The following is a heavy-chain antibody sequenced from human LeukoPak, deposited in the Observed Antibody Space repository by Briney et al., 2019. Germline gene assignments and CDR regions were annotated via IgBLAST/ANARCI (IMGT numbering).Heavy chain of an antibody. D-gene: IGHD3-22*01. J-gene: IGHJ3*02. V-gene: IGHV3-20*04. CDR1: GFTFDDYG. Sequence: PGGSLRLSCAASGFTFDDYGMSWVRQAPGKGLEWVSGINWNGGSTGYADSVKGRFTISRDNAKNSLYLQMNSLRAEDTALYYCARAGYYYDSSGGAFDIWGQGTMVTVSS. CDR2: INWNGGST. CDR3: ARAGYYYDSSGGAFDI.